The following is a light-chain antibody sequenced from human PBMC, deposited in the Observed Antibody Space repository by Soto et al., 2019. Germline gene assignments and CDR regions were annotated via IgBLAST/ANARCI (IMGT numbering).Light chain of an antibody. CDR1: QSISNW. V-gene: IGKV1-5*03. CDR3: QLYNTI. J-gene: IGKJ1*01. Sequence: DFQMTQSPSTLSASVGDRVTITCRASQSISNWLAWYQQKPGKAPNLLIYRASTLQPGVPSRFSGSGSGTEFTLTISSLQPDDFGTYYCQLYNTIFGQGTKVDIK. CDR2: RAS.